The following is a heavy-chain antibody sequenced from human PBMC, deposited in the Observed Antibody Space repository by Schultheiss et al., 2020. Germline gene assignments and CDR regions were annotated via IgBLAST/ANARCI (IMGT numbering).Heavy chain of an antibody. J-gene: IGHJ4*02. V-gene: IGHV4-39*02. CDR3: AREGGDSGSYGY. Sequence: SETLSLTCTVSGGSISSSSYYWGWIRQPPGKGLEWIGSIYYSGSTYYNPSLKSRVTISVDTSKNQFSLKLSSVTAADTAVYYCAREGGDSGSYGYWGQGTMVTVSS. D-gene: IGHD1-26*01. CDR1: GGSISSSSYY. CDR2: IYYSGST.